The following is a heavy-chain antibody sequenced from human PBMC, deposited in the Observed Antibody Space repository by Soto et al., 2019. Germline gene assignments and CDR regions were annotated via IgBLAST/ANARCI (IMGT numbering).Heavy chain of an antibody. CDR2: INHSGST. D-gene: IGHD2-2*02. CDR3: ARQLGYCSGTSCYRYAYYFDS. Sequence: SETLSLTCAVYGGSFSGYYWSWIRQPPGKGLEWIGEINHSGSTNYSPSLKSRITISVDTSKNQFSLRLSSVTAADTAVYYCARQLGYCSGTSCYRYAYYFDSWGQGALVTVSS. V-gene: IGHV4-34*01. J-gene: IGHJ4*02. CDR1: GGSFSGYY.